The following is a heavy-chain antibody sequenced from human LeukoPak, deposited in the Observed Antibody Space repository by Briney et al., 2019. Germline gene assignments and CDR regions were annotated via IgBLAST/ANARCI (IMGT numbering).Heavy chain of an antibody. D-gene: IGHD2-2*01. CDR2: ISSSGSTI. CDR3: ARDRKVPAAMYNYGMDV. Sequence: GGSLRLSCAASGFTFSSYEMNWVRQAPGKGLGWVSYISSSGSTIYYADSVKGRFTISRDNAKNSLYLQMNSLRAEDTAVYYCARDRKVPAAMYNYGMDVWGKGTTVTVSS. V-gene: IGHV3-48*03. J-gene: IGHJ6*04. CDR1: GFTFSSYE.